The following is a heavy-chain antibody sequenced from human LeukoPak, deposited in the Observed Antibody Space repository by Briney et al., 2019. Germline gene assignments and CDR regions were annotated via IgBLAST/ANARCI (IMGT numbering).Heavy chain of an antibody. D-gene: IGHD3-22*01. CDR1: GGSISSYY. V-gene: IGHV4-59*08. J-gene: IGHJ3*02. Sequence: TPSETLSLTCTVSGGSISSYYWSWIRQPPGKGLEWIGYIYYSGSTNYNPSLKSRVTISVDTSKNQFSLKLSSVTAADTAVYYCARIDSSGYNDAFDIWGQGTMVTVSS. CDR2: IYYSGST. CDR3: ARIDSSGYNDAFDI.